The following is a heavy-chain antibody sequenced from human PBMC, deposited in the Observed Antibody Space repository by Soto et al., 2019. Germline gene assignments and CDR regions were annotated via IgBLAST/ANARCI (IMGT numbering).Heavy chain of an antibody. CDR2: IYYSGST. Sequence: SETLSLTYTVSGGSISSGGYYWSWIRQHPGKGLEWIGYIYYSGSTYYNPSLKSRVTISVDTSKNQFSLKLSSVTAADTAVYYCAREIVVVPAAIGLFDYWGQGTLVTVSS. CDR3: AREIVVVPAAIGLFDY. V-gene: IGHV4-31*03. J-gene: IGHJ4*02. CDR1: GGSISSGGYY. D-gene: IGHD2-2*01.